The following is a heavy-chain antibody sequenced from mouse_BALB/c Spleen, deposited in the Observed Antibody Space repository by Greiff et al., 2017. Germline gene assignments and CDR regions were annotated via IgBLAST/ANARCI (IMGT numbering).Heavy chain of an antibody. J-gene: IGHJ4*01. CDR1: GFTFSSYG. Sequence: EVQVVESGGGLVQPGGSLKLSCAASGFTFSSYGMSWVRQTPDKRLELVATINSNGGSTYYPDSVKGRFTISRDNAKNTLYLQMSSLKSEDTAMYYCARVYDYDAMDYWGQGTSVTVSS. CDR2: INSNGGST. V-gene: IGHV5-6-3*01. D-gene: IGHD2-3*01. CDR3: ARVYDYDAMDY.